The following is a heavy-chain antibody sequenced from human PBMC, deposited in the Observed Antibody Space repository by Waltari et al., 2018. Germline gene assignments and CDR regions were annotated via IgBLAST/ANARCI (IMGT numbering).Heavy chain of an antibody. CDR1: GFTFSSYW. V-gene: IGHV3-7*01. Sequence: EVQLVESGGGLVQPGGSLRLSCAASGFTFSSYWMSWVRQAPGRGLEWVANIKQDGSEKYYVDSVKGRFTISRDNAKNSLYLQMNSLRAEDTAVYYCARERGSSWFYYYYGMDVWGQGTTVTVSS. D-gene: IGHD6-13*01. CDR2: IKQDGSEK. CDR3: ARERGSSWFYYYYGMDV. J-gene: IGHJ6*02.